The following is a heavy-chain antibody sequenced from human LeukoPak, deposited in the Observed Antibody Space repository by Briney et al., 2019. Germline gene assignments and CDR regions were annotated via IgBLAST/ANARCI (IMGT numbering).Heavy chain of an antibody. CDR1: GGTFSSYA. CDR2: IIPIFGTA. Sequence: ASVKVSCKASGGTFSSYAISWVRQAPGQGLEWMGGIIPIFGTANYAQKFQGRVTITADESTSTAYMELSSLRSEDTAVYYCARVLGDGYNYDDYWGQGTLVTVSS. V-gene: IGHV1-69*13. D-gene: IGHD5-24*01. J-gene: IGHJ4*02. CDR3: ARVLGDGYNYDDY.